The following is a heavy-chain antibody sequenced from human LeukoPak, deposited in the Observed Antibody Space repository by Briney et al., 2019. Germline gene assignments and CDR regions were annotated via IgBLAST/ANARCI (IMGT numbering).Heavy chain of an antibody. J-gene: IGHJ4*02. CDR3: VRDKGWNLYY. CDR2: IWHDGRNK. CDR1: GFAFSGYR. Sequence: GGSLRLSCAASGFAFSGYRLYWVRQAPGKGLEWVAIIWHDGRNKYYADSVKGRFTISRDNSKSTMNLQMNSLRVEDTAVYYCVRDKGWNLYYWGQGTLVTVSS. V-gene: IGHV3-33*07. D-gene: IGHD1-7*01.